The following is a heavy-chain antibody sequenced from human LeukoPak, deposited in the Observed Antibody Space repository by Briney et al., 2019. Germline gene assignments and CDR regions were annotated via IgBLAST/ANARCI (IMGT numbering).Heavy chain of an antibody. CDR2: IYYSGST. J-gene: IGHJ5*02. D-gene: IGHD3-10*01. CDR3: ARGRRVQGVMKKNWFDP. CDR1: GGSISSSSYY. V-gene: IGHV4-39*07. Sequence: SETLSLTCTVSGGSISSSSYYWGWIRQPPGKGLEWIGSIYYSGSTYYNPSLKSRVTISVDTSKNQFSLKVSSVTAADTAVYYCARGRRVQGVMKKNWFDPWGQGTLVTVSS.